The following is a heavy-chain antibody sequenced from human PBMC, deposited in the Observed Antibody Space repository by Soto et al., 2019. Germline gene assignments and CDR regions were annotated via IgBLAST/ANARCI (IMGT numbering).Heavy chain of an antibody. Sequence: QVQLVESGGGVVQPGRSLRLSCAASGFTFSSYGMHWVRQAPGKGLEWVAVIWYDGSNKYYADSVKGRFTISRDNSKNTLYLQMNSLRAEDTAVYYCARDGSHSGYDRYPRYYFDYWGQGTLVTVSS. CDR1: GFTFSSYG. CDR2: IWYDGSNK. J-gene: IGHJ4*02. V-gene: IGHV3-33*01. D-gene: IGHD5-12*01. CDR3: ARDGSHSGYDRYPRYYFDY.